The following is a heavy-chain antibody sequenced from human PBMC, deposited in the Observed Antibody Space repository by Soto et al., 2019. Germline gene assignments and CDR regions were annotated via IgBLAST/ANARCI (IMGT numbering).Heavy chain of an antibody. J-gene: IGHJ6*02. CDR2: ISSSGSTK. CDR1: GFTFNSYG. V-gene: IGHV3-48*04. CDR3: ARRQVYYGMDV. Sequence: PGWSLRPSCAASGFTFNSYGMNWVRQAPGKGLEWVSYISSSGSTKYYADSVKGRFTISRDNAKNTPYLQMNSLRAEDTAVYYCARRQVYYGMDVWGQGTTVTVSS.